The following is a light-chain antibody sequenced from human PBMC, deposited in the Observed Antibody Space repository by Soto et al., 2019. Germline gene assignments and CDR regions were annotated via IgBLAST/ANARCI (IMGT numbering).Light chain of an antibody. J-gene: IGLJ2*01. Sequence: SYELTQPPSVSVFPGQTASITCSGDKLGDKYVCWYQQKPGQSPVLVIYQDNKRPSGIPERFSGSNSGNTATLIISGTQAMDEADYFCQTWDTSTVVFGGGTKLTVL. CDR3: QTWDTSTVV. CDR2: QDN. V-gene: IGLV3-1*01. CDR1: KLGDKY.